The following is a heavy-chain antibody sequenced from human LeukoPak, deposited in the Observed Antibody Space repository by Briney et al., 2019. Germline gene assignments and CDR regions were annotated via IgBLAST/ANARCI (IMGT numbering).Heavy chain of an antibody. CDR1: GFTFSSYA. D-gene: IGHD3-22*01. J-gene: IGHJ4*02. CDR3: VKALGGSSGYSTNFDY. CDR2: ISGSGVST. Sequence: GGSLRLSCAASGFTFSSYAMSWVRQAPGKGLEWVSAISGSGVSTFYADSVKGRFTISRDNSKNTLYLQMNSLRAEDTAVYYCVKALGGSSGYSTNFDYWGQGTLVTVSS. V-gene: IGHV3-23*01.